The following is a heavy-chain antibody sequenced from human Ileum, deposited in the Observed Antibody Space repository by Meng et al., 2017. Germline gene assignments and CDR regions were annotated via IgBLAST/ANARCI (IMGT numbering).Heavy chain of an antibody. CDR3: ARGDSSNRGFDY. V-gene: IGHV1-18*01. CDR1: GYTFTSSG. Sequence: QVQCVQSGAGVKKPGASVKVSCKASGYTFTSSGLSWVRQAPGQGLEWMGWISPYNGNTNYAQKVQGRLTVTTDTSTSTAYMELRSLRSADTAVYYCARGDSSNRGFDYWGQGTLVTVSS. CDR2: ISPYNGNT. D-gene: IGHD6-19*01. J-gene: IGHJ4*02.